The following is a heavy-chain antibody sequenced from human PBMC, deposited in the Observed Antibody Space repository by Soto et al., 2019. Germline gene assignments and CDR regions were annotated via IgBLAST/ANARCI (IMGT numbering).Heavy chain of an antibody. J-gene: IGHJ6*02. CDR3: ARVTPYCSGGSCYFRGGMDV. CDR1: GGTFSSYA. V-gene: IGHV1-69*13. Sequence: AASVKVSCKASGGTFSSYAISWVRQAPGQGLEWMGGIIPIFGTANYAQKFQGRVTITADESTSTAYMELSSLRSEDTAVYYCARVTPYCSGGSCYFRGGMDVWGQGTTVTVSS. CDR2: IIPIFGTA. D-gene: IGHD2-15*01.